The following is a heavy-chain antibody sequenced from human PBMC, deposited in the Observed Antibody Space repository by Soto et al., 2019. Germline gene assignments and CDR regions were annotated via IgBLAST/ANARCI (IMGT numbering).Heavy chain of an antibody. CDR1: GYTFTSYD. V-gene: IGHV1-8*01. D-gene: IGHD3-3*01. CDR2: MNPNSGNT. CDR3: ARAGNYDFWSGYHATGFDP. J-gene: IGHJ5*02. Sequence: QVPLVQSGAEVKKPGASVKVSCKASGYTFTSYDINWVRQATGQGLEWMGWMNPNSGNTGYAQKFQGRVTMTRNTSISTAYMELSSLRSEDTAVYYCARAGNYDFWSGYHATGFDPWGQGTLVTVSS.